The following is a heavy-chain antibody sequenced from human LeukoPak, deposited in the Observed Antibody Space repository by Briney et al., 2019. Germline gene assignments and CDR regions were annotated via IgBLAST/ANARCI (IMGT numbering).Heavy chain of an antibody. V-gene: IGHV6-1*01. D-gene: IGHD2-15*01. CDR2: TYYRSKWYN. CDR3: ARTGYIVVVVAATPVSYGMDV. CDR1: GDSVSSNSAA. J-gene: IGHJ6*04. Sequence: SQTLSLTRAISGDSVSSNSAAWNWIRQSPSRGLEWLGRTYYRSKWYNDYAVSVKSRITINPDTSKNQFSLQLNSVTPEDTAVYYCARTGYIVVVVAATPVSYGMDVWGGGPTVTVSS.